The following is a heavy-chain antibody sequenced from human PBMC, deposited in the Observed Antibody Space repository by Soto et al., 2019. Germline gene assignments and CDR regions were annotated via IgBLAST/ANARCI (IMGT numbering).Heavy chain of an antibody. V-gene: IGHV1-18*04. D-gene: IGHD1-1*01. CDR1: GYTFTSCV. Sequence: ASVKCSFNASGYTFTSCVISWVRQAPGQGLEWIGWISAYNGNTNYAQNLQGRVTMTTDTYTSTAYMELRSLRADDTAVYYCARGTAFDIWGQGTMVTVSS. CDR3: ARGTAFDI. CDR2: ISAYNGNT. J-gene: IGHJ3*02.